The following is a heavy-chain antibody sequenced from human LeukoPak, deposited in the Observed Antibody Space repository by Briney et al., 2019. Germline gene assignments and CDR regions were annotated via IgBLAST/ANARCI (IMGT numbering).Heavy chain of an antibody. CDR3: ARGDYDILTGYYF. J-gene: IGHJ4*02. CDR1: GYSISSSYY. D-gene: IGHD3-9*01. Sequence: PSETLSLTCAVSGYSISSSYYWGWIRQPPGKGLEWIGSIYHSGSTYYNPSLKSRVTISVDTSKNQFSLKLSFVTAADTAVYCCARGDYDILTGYYFWGQGTLVTVSS. CDR2: IYHSGST. V-gene: IGHV4-38-2*01.